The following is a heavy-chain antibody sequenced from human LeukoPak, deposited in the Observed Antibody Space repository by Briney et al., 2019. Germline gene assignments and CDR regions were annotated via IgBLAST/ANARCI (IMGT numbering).Heavy chain of an antibody. V-gene: IGHV1-69*13. J-gene: IGHJ4*02. CDR1: GGTFSSET. Sequence: SVKVSCKASGGTFSSETFSWVRQAPGQGLEWMGGIIPIFDKSNYAQKFQGRVTITADESTSTAYMELSGLRSEDTAVYYCARVGFTGAVAFWGQGTLVTVSS. CDR3: ARVGFTGAVAF. D-gene: IGHD6-13*01. CDR2: IIPIFDKS.